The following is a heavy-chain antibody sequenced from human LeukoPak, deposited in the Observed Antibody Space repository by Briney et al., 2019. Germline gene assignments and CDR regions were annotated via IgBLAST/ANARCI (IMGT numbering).Heavy chain of an antibody. V-gene: IGHV3-64D*06. CDR3: VKGGYGSGSIDGFDI. D-gene: IGHD3-10*01. Sequence: GGSLRLSCSASGFIFSYYAMHWVRQAPGKGLEYVSAINSNGGGTHYADSVKGRFTISRDNSKNTLYLQLSSLRAEDTAVYFCVKGGYGSGSIDGFDIWGQGTLVTVSS. CDR1: GFIFSYYA. J-gene: IGHJ3*02. CDR2: INSNGGGT.